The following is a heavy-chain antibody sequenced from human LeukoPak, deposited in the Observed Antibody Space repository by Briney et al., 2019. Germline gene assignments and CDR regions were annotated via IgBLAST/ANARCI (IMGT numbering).Heavy chain of an antibody. Sequence: SCTASGGTFSSYAISWVRQAPGKGLEWVSSISSSSSYIYYADSVKGRFTISRDNAKNSLYLQMNSLRAEDTAVYYCATAGTPYYYDSSGTLPYDYWGQGTLVTVSS. V-gene: IGHV3-21*01. CDR1: GGTFSSYA. D-gene: IGHD3-22*01. J-gene: IGHJ4*02. CDR2: ISSSSSYI. CDR3: ATAGTPYYYDSSGTLPYDY.